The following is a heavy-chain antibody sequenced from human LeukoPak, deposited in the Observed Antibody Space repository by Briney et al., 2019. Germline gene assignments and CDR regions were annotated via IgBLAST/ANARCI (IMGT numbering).Heavy chain of an antibody. J-gene: IGHJ4*02. CDR1: GGSISSYY. D-gene: IGHD3-3*01. Sequence: PSETLSLTCTVSGGSISSYYWSWIRQPPGKGLEWIGYIYYSGSTNYNPSLKSRVTISVDTSKNQFSLKLSSVTAADTAVYYCARAAYDFWSGYHNYYFDYWGQGTLVTVSS. CDR3: ARAAYDFWSGYHNYYFDY. V-gene: IGHV4-59*01. CDR2: IYYSGST.